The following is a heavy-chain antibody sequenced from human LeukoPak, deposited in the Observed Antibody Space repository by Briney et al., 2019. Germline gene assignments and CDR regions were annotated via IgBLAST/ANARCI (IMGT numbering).Heavy chain of an antibody. V-gene: IGHV1-69*05. CDR1: GGTFSSYA. Sequence: SVKVSXKASGGTFSSYAISWVRQAPGQGLEWMGRIIPIFGTANYAQKFQGRVTTTTDESTSTAYMELSSLRSEDTAVYYCARAEGSATGRDWGQGTLVTVSS. CDR3: ARAEGSATGRD. CDR2: IIPIFGTA. D-gene: IGHD1-26*01. J-gene: IGHJ4*02.